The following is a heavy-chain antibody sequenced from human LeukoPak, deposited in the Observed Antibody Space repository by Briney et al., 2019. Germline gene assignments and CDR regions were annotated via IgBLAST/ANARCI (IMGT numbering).Heavy chain of an antibody. CDR1: GFTFSSYR. CDR3: ARGGNAYDY. V-gene: IGHV3-21*01. Sequence: NPGGSLRLSCAASGFTFSSYRMNWVRQAPGKGLEWVSSISSSSNNIYYADSVKGRFTISRDNAKNSLYLQMNSLRGEDTAVYYCARGGNAYDYWGQGTLATVSS. D-gene: IGHD4-23*01. J-gene: IGHJ4*02. CDR2: ISSSSNNI.